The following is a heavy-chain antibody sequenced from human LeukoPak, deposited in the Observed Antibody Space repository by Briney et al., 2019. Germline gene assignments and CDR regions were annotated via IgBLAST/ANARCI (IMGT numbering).Heavy chain of an antibody. J-gene: IGHJ4*02. CDR2: IKQDGSEK. Sequence: GGSLRLSCVASGVTFSSYWMSWVRQAPGKGLEWVANIKQDGSEKYYVDSVKGRFTISRDNAKNTLYLQMNSLRAEDTAVYYCARDRGYTQDYWGQGTLVTVSS. V-gene: IGHV3-7*01. CDR3: ARDRGYTQDY. D-gene: IGHD5-12*01. CDR1: GVTFSSYW.